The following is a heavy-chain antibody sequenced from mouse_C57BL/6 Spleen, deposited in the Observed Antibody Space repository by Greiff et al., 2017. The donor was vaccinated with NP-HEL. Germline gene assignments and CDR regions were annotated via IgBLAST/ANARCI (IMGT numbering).Heavy chain of an antibody. D-gene: IGHD1-1*01. CDR2: ISSGSSTI. V-gene: IGHV5-17*01. CDR3: ARTTNLLLRTYYCDY. Sequence: EVKLMESGGGLVKPGGSLKLSCAASGFTFSDYGMHWVRQAPEKGLEWVAYISSGSSTIYYADTVKGRFTISRDNAKNTLFLQMTSLRSEDTAMYYCARTTNLLLRTYYCDYWGQGTTLTVSA. J-gene: IGHJ2*01. CDR1: GFTFSDYG.